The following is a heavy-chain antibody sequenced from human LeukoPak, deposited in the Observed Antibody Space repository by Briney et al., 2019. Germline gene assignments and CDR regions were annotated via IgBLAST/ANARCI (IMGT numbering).Heavy chain of an antibody. J-gene: IGHJ6*03. D-gene: IGHD6-13*01. Sequence: GRSLRLSCAASGFTFSSYAMHWVRQAPGKGLEWVAVISYDGSNKYYADSVKGRFTISRDNSKNTLYLQMNSLRAEDTAVYYCAGGIAAGYYYYYYMDVWGKGTTVTVSS. CDR2: ISYDGSNK. V-gene: IGHV3-30*04. CDR1: GFTFSSYA. CDR3: AGGIAAGYYYYYYMDV.